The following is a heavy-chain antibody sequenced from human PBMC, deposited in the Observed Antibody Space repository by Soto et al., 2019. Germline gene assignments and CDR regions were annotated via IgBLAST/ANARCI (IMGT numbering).Heavy chain of an antibody. CDR3: AKTAQFES. CDR1: GFTFSSHW. CDR2: ITGSGGST. J-gene: IGHJ4*02. Sequence: GGSLRLSCAVSGFTFSSHWMHWVRQAPGEGLEWVSAITGSGGSTFYADSVKGRFTISRDNSKNTLYLQMNSLRAEDTAVYFCAKTAQFESWGQGTLVTV. V-gene: IGHV3-23*01.